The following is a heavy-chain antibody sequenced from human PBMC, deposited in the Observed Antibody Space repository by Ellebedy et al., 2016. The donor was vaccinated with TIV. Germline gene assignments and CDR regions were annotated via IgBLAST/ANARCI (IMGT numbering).Heavy chain of an antibody. D-gene: IGHD5-12*01. CDR3: AKGRGHRDYDFDN. V-gene: IGHV3-64D*06. Sequence: GGSLRLSXSASGFTFSSYAMHWVRQAPGKGLEYVSAISSNGGSTYYADSVKGRFTISRDNSKNTLYLQMSSLRAEDTAVYYCAKGRGHRDYDFDNWGQGTLVTVSS. J-gene: IGHJ4*02. CDR2: ISSNGGST. CDR1: GFTFSSYA.